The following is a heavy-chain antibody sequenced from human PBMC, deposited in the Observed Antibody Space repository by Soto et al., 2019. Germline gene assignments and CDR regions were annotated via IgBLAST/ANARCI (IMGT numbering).Heavy chain of an antibody. Sequence: PSQTLSLTCTLSGGSISSSSYYWGWIRQPPGKGLEWIGSIYYSGSTYYNPSLKSRVTISEDTSKNQFYLKLSSVTAADTAVYHCARHPYYDYVWGSDRPRYYYYGMDVWGQETTVTVSS. J-gene: IGHJ6*02. CDR2: IYYSGST. CDR3: ARHPYYDYVWGSDRPRYYYYGMDV. V-gene: IGHV4-39*01. CDR1: GGSISSSSYY. D-gene: IGHD3-16*02.